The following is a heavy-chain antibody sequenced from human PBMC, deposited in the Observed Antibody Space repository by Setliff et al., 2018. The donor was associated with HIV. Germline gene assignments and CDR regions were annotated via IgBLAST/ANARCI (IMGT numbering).Heavy chain of an antibody. Sequence: SVKVSCKASGGTFSRETFSWVRQAPGQGLEWVGGMLPILGMGDFAQKFQGRITITADESTSTAYMELSSLTSADTAVYYCAGSKKSYSYMGYYYHTMDVWGQGTTVTVSS. V-gene: IGHV1-69*10. CDR3: AGSKKSYSYMGYYYHTMDV. CDR2: MLPILGMG. D-gene: IGHD1-1*01. CDR1: GGTFSRET. J-gene: IGHJ6*02.